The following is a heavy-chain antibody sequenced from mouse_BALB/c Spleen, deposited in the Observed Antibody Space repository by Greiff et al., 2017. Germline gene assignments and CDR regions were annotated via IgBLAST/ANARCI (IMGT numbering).Heavy chain of an antibody. V-gene: IGHV1-67*01. CDR2: ISIYYDNT. J-gene: IGHJ3*01. Sequence: VKLMESGPELVRPGESVKISCKGSGYTFTDYAMHWVKQSHAKSLEWIGVISIYYDNTNYNQKFKGKATMTVDKSSSTAYMELARLTSEDSAIYYCARYDYENGFAYWGQGTLVTVAA. CDR3: ARYDYENGFAY. CDR1: GYTFTDYA. D-gene: IGHD2-4*01.